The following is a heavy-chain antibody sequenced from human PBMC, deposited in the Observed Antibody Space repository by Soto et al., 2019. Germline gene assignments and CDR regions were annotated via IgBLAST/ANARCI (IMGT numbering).Heavy chain of an antibody. V-gene: IGHV3-9*01. Sequence: GGSLRLSCAASGFTFDDYAMHWVRQAPGKGLEWVSGISWNSGSIGYADSVKGRFTISRDNAKNSLYLQMNSLRAEDTALYYCAKDIGLRLPRYYYYGMDVWGHGTTVTVSS. D-gene: IGHD6-25*01. CDR3: AKDIGLRLPRYYYYGMDV. J-gene: IGHJ6*02. CDR2: ISWNSGSI. CDR1: GFTFDDYA.